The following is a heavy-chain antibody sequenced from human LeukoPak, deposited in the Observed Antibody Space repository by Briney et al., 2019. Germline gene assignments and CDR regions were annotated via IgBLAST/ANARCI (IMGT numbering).Heavy chain of an antibody. Sequence: GASVKVSCKASGYTFTGYYMHWVRQAPGQGLEWMGWINPNSGGTNYAQKFQGRVTMTRDTSISTAYMELSRLRSDDTAVYYCARDLGIVVVPAAIDFDYWGQGTLVTVSS. V-gene: IGHV1-2*02. J-gene: IGHJ4*02. D-gene: IGHD2-2*02. CDR2: INPNSGGT. CDR3: ARDLGIVVVPAAIDFDY. CDR1: GYTFTGYY.